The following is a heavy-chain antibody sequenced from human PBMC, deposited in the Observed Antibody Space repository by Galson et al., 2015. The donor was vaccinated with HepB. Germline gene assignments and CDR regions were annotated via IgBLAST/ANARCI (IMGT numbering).Heavy chain of an antibody. CDR2: KRSKTYGGTT. Sequence: SLRLSCAASGFTFGDYAMNWFRQAPGKGLEWVGFKRSKTYGGTTEYGASVKGRFTISRDDSKSIAYLQMSSLKTEDTAVYYCSRVTDCSGTSCNDYWGQGTLVTVSS. CDR1: GFTFGDYA. D-gene: IGHD2-2*01. CDR3: SRVTDCSGTSCNDY. V-gene: IGHV3-49*03. J-gene: IGHJ4*02.